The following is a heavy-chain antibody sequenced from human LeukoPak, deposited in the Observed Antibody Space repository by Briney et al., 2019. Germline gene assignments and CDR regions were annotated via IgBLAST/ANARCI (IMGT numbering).Heavy chain of an antibody. CDR1: GFTFDDYA. CDR3: TRGSAMIVGTFDY. J-gene: IGHJ4*02. Sequence: GGSLRLSCAASGFTFDDYAMSWVRQAPGKGLEWVGFIRSKAYGGTTEYAASVKGRFTISRDDSKSIAYLQMNSLKTEDTAVYYCTRGSAMIVGTFDYWGQGTLVTVSS. D-gene: IGHD3-22*01. V-gene: IGHV3-49*04. CDR2: IRSKAYGGTT.